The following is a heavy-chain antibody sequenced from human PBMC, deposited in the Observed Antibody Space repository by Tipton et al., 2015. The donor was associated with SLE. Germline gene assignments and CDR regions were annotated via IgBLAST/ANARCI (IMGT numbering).Heavy chain of an antibody. CDR3: ARLADGNRNWFDP. CDR2: ISYSGST. CDR1: GDTISDHY. Sequence: GLVKPSETLSLTCTVSGDTISDHYWSWIRQPPGKGLEWIGYISYSGSTNYSPSLKSRVTISLDTSKTQFSLKLRSVTAADTAVYYCARLADGNRNWFDPWGQGTLVTVSS. D-gene: IGHD6-13*01. V-gene: IGHV4-59*11. J-gene: IGHJ5*02.